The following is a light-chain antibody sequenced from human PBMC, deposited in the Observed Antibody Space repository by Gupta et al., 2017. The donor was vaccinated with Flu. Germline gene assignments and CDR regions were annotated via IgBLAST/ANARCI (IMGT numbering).Light chain of an antibody. V-gene: IGKV1-12*01. CDR2: AVS. J-gene: IGKJ5*01. CDR1: QDISRW. CDR3: QQANSFPQTT. Sequence: DTVTITCRASQDISRWLAWYQQRPGKASKLLMYAVSTLQSGVPSRFSGSGSGTHFTLTISGLQPEDFANYYCQQANSFPQTTFGQGTRLEIK.